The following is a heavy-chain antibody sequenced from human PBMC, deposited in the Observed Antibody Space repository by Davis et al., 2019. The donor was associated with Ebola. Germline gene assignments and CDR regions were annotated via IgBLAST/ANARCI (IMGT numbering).Heavy chain of an antibody. J-gene: IGHJ6*03. CDR2: ISYDGSNK. CDR1: GFTFSSYG. D-gene: IGHD3-9*01. CDR3: ARGGRWYDILTEASLMDV. V-gene: IGHV3-30*03. Sequence: GESLKISCAASGFTFSSYGMHWVRQAPGKGLEWVAVISYDGSNKYYADSVKGRFTISRDNSKNTLYLQMNSLRDEDTAVYYCARGGRWYDILTEASLMDVWGTGTTVTVSS.